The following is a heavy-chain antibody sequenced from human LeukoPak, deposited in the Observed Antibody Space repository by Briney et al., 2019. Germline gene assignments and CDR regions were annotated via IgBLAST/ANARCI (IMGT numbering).Heavy chain of an antibody. V-gene: IGHV3-23*01. D-gene: IGHD3-3*01. CDR2: IRGSGGST. CDR1: GFTFSSYA. J-gene: IGHJ4*02. CDR3: AKVPIFGVVTHYFDY. Sequence: PGGSLRLSCAASGFTFSSYAMSWVRQAPGKGLEWVSAIRGSGGSTYYADSVRGRFTISRDNSKNTLYVQMNSLRAEDTAAYYCAKVPIFGVVTHYFDYWGQGTLVTVSS.